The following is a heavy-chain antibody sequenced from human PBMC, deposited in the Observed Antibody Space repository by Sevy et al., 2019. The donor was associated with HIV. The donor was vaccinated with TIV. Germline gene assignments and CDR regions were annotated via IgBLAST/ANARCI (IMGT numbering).Heavy chain of an antibody. V-gene: IGHV1-46*03. J-gene: IGHJ6*02. Sequence: ASVKVSCKASGYTFTSYYMHWVRQAPGQGLEWMGIINPSGGSTSYSQKFQGRVTMTSDTSTSTVYMELSSLRSEDTAVYYCARDRDIMITFGGVIPRDYYYYGMDVWGQGTTVTVSS. CDR3: ARDRDIMITFGGVIPRDYYYYGMDV. D-gene: IGHD3-16*02. CDR2: INPSGGST. CDR1: GYTFTSYY.